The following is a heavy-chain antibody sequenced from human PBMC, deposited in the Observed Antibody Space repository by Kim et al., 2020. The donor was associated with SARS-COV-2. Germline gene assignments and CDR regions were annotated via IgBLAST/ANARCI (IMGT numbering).Heavy chain of an antibody. D-gene: IGHD2-2*01. CDR3: ARDLVVVPAASGFDY. J-gene: IGHJ4*02. V-gene: IGHV1-46*01. Sequence: AQKFQCSVTMTRDTSTSTVYMELSSLRSEDTAVYYCARDLVVVPAASGFDYWGQGTLVTVSS.